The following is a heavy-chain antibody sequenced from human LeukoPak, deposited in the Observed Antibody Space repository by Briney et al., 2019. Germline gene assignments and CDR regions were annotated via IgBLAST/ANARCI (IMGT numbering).Heavy chain of an antibody. J-gene: IGHJ4*02. CDR1: GFTFSTYG. CDR3: AKDSGYTSSWYFGDY. Sequence: PGGSLRLSCVASGFTFSTYGMHWVRQAPGRGLEWVAFIRYDGSNKYYVDSLKGRFTISKDNSKNTLYLQMNSLRAEDTAFYYCAKDSGYTSSWYFGDYWGQGTLVTVSS. D-gene: IGHD6-13*01. CDR2: IRYDGSNK. V-gene: IGHV3-30*02.